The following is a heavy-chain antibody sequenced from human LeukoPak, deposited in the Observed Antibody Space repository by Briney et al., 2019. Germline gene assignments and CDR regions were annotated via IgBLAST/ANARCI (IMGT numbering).Heavy chain of an antibody. V-gene: IGHV1-18*01. D-gene: IGHD3-3*01. CDR1: GYTFTSYG. CDR2: ISAYNGNA. J-gene: IGHJ4*02. Sequence: ASVKVSCKASGYTFTSYGISWVRQAPGQGLEWMGWISAYNGNANYAQKLQGRVIMTTDTSTSTAYMELRSLRSDDTAVYYCARGLGYDFWSGYSPGYYFDYWGQGTLVTVSS. CDR3: ARGLGYDFWSGYSPGYYFDY.